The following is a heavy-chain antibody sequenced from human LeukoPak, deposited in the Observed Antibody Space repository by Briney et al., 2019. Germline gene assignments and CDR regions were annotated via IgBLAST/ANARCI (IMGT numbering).Heavy chain of an antibody. Sequence: GGSLRLSCAASRFTISSYAMSWVRQAPGKGLEWVSGISGSSGSTYYADSVKGRFTISRDNSKNTLYLQMNSLRAEDTAVYYCARDKIVGATHFDYWGQGTLVTVSS. D-gene: IGHD1-26*01. V-gene: IGHV3-23*01. J-gene: IGHJ4*02. CDR3: ARDKIVGATHFDY. CDR1: RFTISSYA. CDR2: ISGSSGST.